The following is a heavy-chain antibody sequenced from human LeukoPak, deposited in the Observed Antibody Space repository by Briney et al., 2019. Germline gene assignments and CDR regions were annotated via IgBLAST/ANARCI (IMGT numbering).Heavy chain of an antibody. D-gene: IGHD2-2*01. CDR3: ARQWGDCSSTSCYSAY. Sequence: NHGESLKISCKGSGYSFASYWIAWVRQMPGKGLEWMGIIYPGDSDTRYSPSFQGQVTISADKSISAAYLQWSSLKASDTAIYYCARQWGDCSSTSCYSAYWGQGTLVTVSS. CDR2: IYPGDSDT. J-gene: IGHJ4*02. CDR1: GYSFASYW. V-gene: IGHV5-51*01.